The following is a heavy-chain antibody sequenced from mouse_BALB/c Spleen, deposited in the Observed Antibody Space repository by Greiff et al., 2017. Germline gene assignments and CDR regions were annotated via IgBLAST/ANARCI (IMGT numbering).Heavy chain of an antibody. CDR2: INPDSSTI. V-gene: IGHV4-1*02. Sequence: EVQLLESGGGLVQPGGSLKLSCAASGFDFSRYWMSWVRQAPGKGLEWIGEINPDSSTINYTPSLKDKFIISRDNAKNTLYLQMSKVRSEDTALYYCARGGNSYYYAMDYWGQGTSVTVSS. J-gene: IGHJ4*01. CDR3: ARGGNSYYYAMDY. CDR1: GFDFSRYW.